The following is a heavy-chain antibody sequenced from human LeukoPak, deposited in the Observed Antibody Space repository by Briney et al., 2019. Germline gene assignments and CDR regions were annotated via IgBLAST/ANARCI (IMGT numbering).Heavy chain of an antibody. J-gene: IGHJ3*02. Sequence: SQTLSLTCTVSGGSISSGDYYWSWIRQPPGKGLEWIGYIYYSGSSSYNPSLKSRVTISVDTPKNQFSLKLSSVTAADTAVYYCARDSSMIWDAFDIWGQGTMVTVSS. CDR2: IYYSGSS. V-gene: IGHV4-30-4*08. D-gene: IGHD3/OR15-3a*01. CDR1: GGSISSGDYY. CDR3: ARDSSMIWDAFDI.